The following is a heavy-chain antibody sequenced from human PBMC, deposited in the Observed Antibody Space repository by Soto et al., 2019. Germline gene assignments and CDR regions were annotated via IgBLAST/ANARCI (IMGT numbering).Heavy chain of an antibody. CDR3: ARQAYSGYDSYYFDY. V-gene: IGHV4-39*01. Sequence: PSETLSLTCTVSGGSLSSTSYYWGWIRQPPGKGLEWIGSIYYSGSTYYNPSLKSRVTISVDTSKNQFSLKLSSVTAADTAVYYCARQAYSGYDSYYFDYWGQGTLVTVSS. CDR1: GGSLSSTSYY. D-gene: IGHD5-12*01. J-gene: IGHJ4*02. CDR2: IYYSGST.